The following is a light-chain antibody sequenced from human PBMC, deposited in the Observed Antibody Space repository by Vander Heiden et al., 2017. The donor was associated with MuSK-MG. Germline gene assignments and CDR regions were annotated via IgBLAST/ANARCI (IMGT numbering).Light chain of an antibody. J-gene: IGKJ1*01. CDR1: QSISSY. CDR2: GAS. CDR3: QQSDTTPRT. V-gene: IGKV1-39*01. Sequence: DIHMTQSPSSLSASVGGRVTITCRASQSISSYLNWYQQKPGKAPNLLIYGASSLQSGVPSRFSGSGSGTDFTLTINKLQPEDFATYYCQQSDTTPRTFGQGTKVEIK.